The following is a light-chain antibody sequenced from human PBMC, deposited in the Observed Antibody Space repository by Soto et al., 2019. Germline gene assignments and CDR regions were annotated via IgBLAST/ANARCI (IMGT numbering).Light chain of an antibody. Sequence: QSALTQPPSASGSPGQSVTISCTGTSSDVGAYDYVSWYQQHPGKAPKLMIYEINKRPSGVPDRFSGSKSGNTASLTVSGLQAEDEADYYCSSFAGSNNFPYVFGTRTKVTV. J-gene: IGLJ1*01. CDR1: SSDVGAYDY. V-gene: IGLV2-8*01. CDR2: EIN. CDR3: SSFAGSNNFPYV.